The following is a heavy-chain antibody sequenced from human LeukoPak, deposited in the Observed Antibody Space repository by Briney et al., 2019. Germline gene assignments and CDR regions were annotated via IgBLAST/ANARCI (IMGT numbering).Heavy chain of an antibody. V-gene: IGHV3-53*01. CDR1: GFTVSSNY. J-gene: IGHJ3*02. D-gene: IGHD2-2*01. CDR3: TTGPRDSDCFSSTCPRRGAAFDI. CDR2: IYSGGST. Sequence: GGSLRLSCAASGFTVSSNYMSWVRQAPGKGLEWVSVIYSGGSTYYADSVKGRFTISRGNSKNTLYLQMNSLRAEDTAVYYCTTGPRDSDCFSSTCPRRGAAFDIWGQGTMVTVSS.